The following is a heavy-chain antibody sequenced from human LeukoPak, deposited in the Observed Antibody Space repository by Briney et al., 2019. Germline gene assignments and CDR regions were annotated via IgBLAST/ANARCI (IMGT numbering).Heavy chain of an antibody. CDR3: TKDITYYYDSSV. J-gene: IGHJ4*02. V-gene: IGHV3-15*01. D-gene: IGHD3-22*01. Sequence: PGGSLRLSCAASGFTFSNAWMSWVRQAPGKGLEWVGRIKSKTDGGTTDYAAPVKGRFTISRDDSKNTLYLQMNGLKTEDTAVYYCTKDITYYYDSSVWGQGTLVTVSS. CDR2: IKSKTDGGTT. CDR1: GFTFSNAW.